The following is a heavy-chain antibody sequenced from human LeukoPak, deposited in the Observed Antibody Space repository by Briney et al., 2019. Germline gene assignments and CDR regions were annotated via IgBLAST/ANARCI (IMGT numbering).Heavy chain of an antibody. CDR2: ISWNSGSI. V-gene: IGHV3-9*01. CDR1: GFTFDDYA. Sequence: GGSLRLSCAASGFTFDDYAMHWVRQAPGEGLEWVSGISWNSGSIGYADSVKGRFTISRDNAKNSLYLQMNSLRAEDTALYYCAKAGPYSSSWYRAGFDYWGQGTLVTVSS. J-gene: IGHJ4*02. CDR3: AKAGPYSSSWYRAGFDY. D-gene: IGHD6-13*01.